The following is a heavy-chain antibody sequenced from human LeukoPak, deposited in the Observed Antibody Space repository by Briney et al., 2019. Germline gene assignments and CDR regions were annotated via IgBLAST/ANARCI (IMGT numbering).Heavy chain of an antibody. D-gene: IGHD2-21*01. J-gene: IGHJ4*02. CDR2: ISGDGSST. V-gene: IGHV3-74*01. CDR3: ARGASGGHYVSGGH. Sequence: GGSLRLSCAASGFTFNNYWMHWVRQAPGKGLVWVSRISGDGSSTSYADSVKGRFTISRDNAKNTVSLQMNSLRAEDTGVYYCARGASGGHYVSGGHWGQGALVTVSS. CDR1: GFTFNNYW.